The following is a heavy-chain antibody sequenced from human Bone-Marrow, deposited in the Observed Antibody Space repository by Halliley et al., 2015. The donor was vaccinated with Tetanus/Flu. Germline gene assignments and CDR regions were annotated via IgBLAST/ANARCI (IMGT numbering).Heavy chain of an antibody. Sequence: TLSLTCTVSGGSIGSYYWSWIRQPPGKGLEWIGYMYYNGYTNYNPSLKSRVTMSVDTSKNLFSLMLTSVTSADTAVYYCARNRVPFQFDGVDVWGQGTTVSVSS. CDR1: GGSIGSYY. J-gene: IGHJ6*02. CDR3: ARNRVPFQFDGVDV. D-gene: IGHD3-3*01. V-gene: IGHV4-59*08. CDR2: MYYNGYT.